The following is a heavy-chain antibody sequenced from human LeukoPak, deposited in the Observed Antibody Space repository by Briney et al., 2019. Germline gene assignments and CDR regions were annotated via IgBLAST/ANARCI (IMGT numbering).Heavy chain of an antibody. Sequence: QSGGSLRLSCAASGFAFSSYAMSWVRQAPGKGLEWVSAISGSGGSTYYADSVKGRFTISRDNSKNTLYLQMNSLRAEDTAVYYCAKSVSYYDFWSGYYIPPFDYWGQGTLVTVSS. V-gene: IGHV3-23*01. D-gene: IGHD3-3*01. CDR3: AKSVSYYDFWSGYYIPPFDY. CDR1: GFAFSSYA. CDR2: ISGSGGST. J-gene: IGHJ4*02.